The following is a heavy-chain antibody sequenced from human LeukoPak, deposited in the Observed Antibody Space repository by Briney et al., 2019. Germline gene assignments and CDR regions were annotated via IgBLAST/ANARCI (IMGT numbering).Heavy chain of an antibody. CDR2: IYYSGST. CDR3: ARGGSSWYADY. Sequence: PSETLSLTCTVSGGSISSYYWSWIRQPPGKGLECIGYIYYSGSTNYNPSLKSRVIISVDTSKNQFSLKVSSVTAADTAVYYCARGGSSWYADYWGQGTLVTVSS. J-gene: IGHJ4*02. D-gene: IGHD6-13*01. CDR1: GGSISSYY. V-gene: IGHV4-59*01.